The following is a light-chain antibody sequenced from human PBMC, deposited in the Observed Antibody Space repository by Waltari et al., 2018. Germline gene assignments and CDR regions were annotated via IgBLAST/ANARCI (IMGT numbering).Light chain of an antibody. CDR3: QQRSNWPRT. CDR2: SAS. V-gene: IGKV3-11*01. J-gene: IGKJ1*01. Sequence: EIVLTQSPATLSLSPGERATPSCRASQSVSSYLAWYQQMPGKAPRLLIYSASNRATGIPARFRGSGSGTDFTLIISSLQPEDFAVYDCQQRSNWPRTFGQGTKVEIK. CDR1: QSVSSY.